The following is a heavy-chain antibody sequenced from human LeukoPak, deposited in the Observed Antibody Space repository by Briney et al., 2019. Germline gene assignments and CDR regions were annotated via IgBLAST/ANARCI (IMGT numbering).Heavy chain of an antibody. Sequence: PGGSLRLSCAASGFTFSSYAMSWVRQAPGKGLEWVSYISSSGSTIYYADSVKGRFTISRDNAKNSLYLQMNSLRAEDTAVYYCARGSIAVAGTGNYDYYYGMDVWGQGTTVTVSS. CDR3: ARGSIAVAGTGNYDYYYGMDV. CDR2: ISSSGSTI. D-gene: IGHD6-19*01. V-gene: IGHV3-48*04. CDR1: GFTFSSYA. J-gene: IGHJ6*02.